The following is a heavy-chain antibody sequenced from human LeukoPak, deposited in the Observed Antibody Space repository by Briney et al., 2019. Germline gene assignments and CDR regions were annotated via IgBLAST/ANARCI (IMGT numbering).Heavy chain of an antibody. CDR2: IYSGGST. J-gene: IGHJ5*02. D-gene: IGHD3-16*01. CDR3: VRDGGTDWYDP. V-gene: IGHV3-53*01. Sequence: GGSLRLSCAASGFTVSSNYMSWARQAPGKGLEWVSVIYSGGSTYYADSVKGRFTISRDNSKNTLYLQMNSLRAEDTAVYYCVRDGGTDWYDPWGQGTLVTVFS. CDR1: GFTVSSNY.